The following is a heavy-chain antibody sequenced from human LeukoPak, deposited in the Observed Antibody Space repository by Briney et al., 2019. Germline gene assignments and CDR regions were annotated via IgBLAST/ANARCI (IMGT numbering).Heavy chain of an antibody. J-gene: IGHJ4*02. V-gene: IGHV3-7*01. CDR1: GFSFSSYW. CDR3: ARIPRGSGWSFLDF. Sequence: GGSLRLSCAASGFSFSSYWMSWVRQAPGKGLEWVADIQSDGSVQQYVDSVKGRLTISRDNAKNSLYLQMNSLRAEDTAVYYCARIPRGSGWSFLDFWGQGTLVTVTS. CDR2: IQSDGSVQ. D-gene: IGHD6-19*01.